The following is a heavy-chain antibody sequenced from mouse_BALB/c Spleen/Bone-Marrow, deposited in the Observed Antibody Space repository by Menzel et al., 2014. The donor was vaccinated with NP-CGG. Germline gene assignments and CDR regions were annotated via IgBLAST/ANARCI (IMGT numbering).Heavy chain of an antibody. CDR3: ARPITTGIQAWFAY. V-gene: IGHV1-7*01. Sequence: QVQLKESGAELAEPGASVKMSCKASGYTFTSYWMHWVKQRPGQGLEWIGNINPSSGYTEYNQKFKDKATLTADKSSSTAYMQLSSLTSEDSAVYYCARPITTGIQAWFAYWGQGILVTVSA. D-gene: IGHD2-4*01. J-gene: IGHJ3*01. CDR2: INPSSGYT. CDR1: GYTFTSYW.